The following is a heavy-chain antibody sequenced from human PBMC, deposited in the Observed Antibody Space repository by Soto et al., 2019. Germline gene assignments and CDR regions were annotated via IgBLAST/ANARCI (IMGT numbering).Heavy chain of an antibody. CDR1: GYTFTGYY. Sequence: QVQLVQSGAEVKIPGASVKVSCKASGYTFTGYYINWVRQAPGQGLEWMGWINPNSGGTNYPQRFQGRVTMSRDTSIRTAYMELSGLTSDDTAVYYCAREVELHFDNWGHGTLVTVSS. V-gene: IGHV1-2*02. CDR3: AREVELHFDN. J-gene: IGHJ4*01. D-gene: IGHD1-7*01. CDR2: INPNSGGT.